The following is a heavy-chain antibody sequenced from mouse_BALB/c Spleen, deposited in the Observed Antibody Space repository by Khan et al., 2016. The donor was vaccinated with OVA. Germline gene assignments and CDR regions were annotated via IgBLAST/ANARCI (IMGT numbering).Heavy chain of an antibody. CDR1: GYTFTNAG. CDR2: INTHSGVP. V-gene: IGHV9-4*02. Sequence: QIQLVQSGPELKKPGETVRISCKASGYTFTNAGMQWVQKMPGKGLKWIGWINTHSGVPKYAEDFKGRFAFSLETSASTVYLQITNLKHEDTATYFCAGVGAAYYRNDGGAMDYWGQGTSVTVSS. J-gene: IGHJ4*01. D-gene: IGHD2-14*01. CDR3: AGVGAAYYRNDGGAMDY.